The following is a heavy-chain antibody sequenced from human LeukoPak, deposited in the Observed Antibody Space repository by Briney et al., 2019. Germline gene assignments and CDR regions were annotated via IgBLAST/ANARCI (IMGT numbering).Heavy chain of an antibody. Sequence: GGSLRLXCAASGFTFSNYAMTWVRQAPEKGLKWVSSISDSGGGTHYEDSVKGRFTISRDNSKNTLYLQMNSLRAEDTAVYYCAKDSGPGSYYPTGDEYWGQGILVTVSS. V-gene: IGHV3-23*01. CDR3: AKDSGPGSYYPTGDEY. CDR2: ISDSGGGT. CDR1: GFTFSNYA. D-gene: IGHD3-10*01. J-gene: IGHJ4*02.